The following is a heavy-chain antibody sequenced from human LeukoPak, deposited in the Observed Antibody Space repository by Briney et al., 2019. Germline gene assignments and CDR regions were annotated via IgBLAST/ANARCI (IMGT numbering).Heavy chain of an antibody. V-gene: IGHV4-34*01. D-gene: IGHD3-22*01. J-gene: IGHJ3*02. CDR2: INHSGST. CDR1: GGSFSGYY. Sequence: PSETLSLTCAVYGGSFSGYYWSWIRQPPGKGLEWIGEINHSGSTNYNPSLKSRVTISVDTSKNQFSLKLSSVTAADTAVYCCARGGDSSTYYLLDAFDIWGQGTMVTVSS. CDR3: ARGGDSSTYYLLDAFDI.